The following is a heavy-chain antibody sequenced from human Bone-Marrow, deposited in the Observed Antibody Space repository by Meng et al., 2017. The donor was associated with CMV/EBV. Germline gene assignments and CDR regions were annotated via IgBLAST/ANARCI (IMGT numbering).Heavy chain of an antibody. V-gene: IGHV1-69*05. CDR3: ARGRYCSSTSCHFPFDP. D-gene: IGHD2-2*01. Sequence: SVKVSCKASGGTFSSYAISWVRQAPGQGLEWMGGIIPIFGTANYAQKFQGRVTITTDESTSTAYMELSSLRSDDTAVYYCARGRYCSSTSCHFPFDPWGQGTLVTVSP. J-gene: IGHJ5*02. CDR2: IIPIFGTA. CDR1: GGTFSSYA.